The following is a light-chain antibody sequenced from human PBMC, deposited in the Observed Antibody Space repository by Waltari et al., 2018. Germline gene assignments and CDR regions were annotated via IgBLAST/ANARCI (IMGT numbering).Light chain of an antibody. J-gene: IGKJ4*01. V-gene: IGKV3-11*01. CDR1: QSVSSD. Sequence: EIVLTQSPATLSLSPGERATLAGTASQSVSSDLAWYQQKPGQAPRLLIYAASNRATGIPARFSGSGSGTDFTLTISSLEPEDFAVYYCQQRSNWLALTFGGGTKVEIK. CDR2: AAS. CDR3: QQRSNWLALT.